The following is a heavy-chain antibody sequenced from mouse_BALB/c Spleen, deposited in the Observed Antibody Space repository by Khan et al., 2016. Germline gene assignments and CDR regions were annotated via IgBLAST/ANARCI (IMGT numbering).Heavy chain of an antibody. CDR3: ARARRMGGNYRFDC. J-gene: IGHJ2*01. Sequence: QVQLKESGAELARPGASVKMSCKASGYTFTIYTMHWVKQRPGQGLEWIGYINPSSGYTNYNQKFKDKATLTADKSSSTAYMQLSSLTSEDSAVYYCARARRMGGNYRFDCWGQGTTLTVSS. V-gene: IGHV1-4*01. CDR2: INPSSGYT. D-gene: IGHD2-1*01. CDR1: GYTFTIYT.